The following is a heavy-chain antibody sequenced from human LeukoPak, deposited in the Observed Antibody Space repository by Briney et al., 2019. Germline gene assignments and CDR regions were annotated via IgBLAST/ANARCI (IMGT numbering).Heavy chain of an antibody. CDR1: GGSFSGYY. CDR3: ARGPYYYDSSGSFDY. J-gene: IGHJ4*02. Sequence: SETLSLTCAVYGGSFSGYYWSWIRQPAGKGLEWIGRIYTSGSTNYNPSLQSRVTISVDTSKNQFSLKLTSVTAADTAVYYCARGPYYYDSSGSFDYWGQGTLVTVSS. V-gene: IGHV4-59*10. CDR2: IYTSGST. D-gene: IGHD3-22*01.